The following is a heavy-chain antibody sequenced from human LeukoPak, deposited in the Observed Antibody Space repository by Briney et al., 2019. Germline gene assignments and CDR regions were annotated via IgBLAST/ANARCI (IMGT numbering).Heavy chain of an antibody. J-gene: IGHJ4*02. V-gene: IGHV4-31*03. CDR3: ASDSSGWYYFDY. Sequence: SETLSLTCTVSGGSISSGGYYWSWIRQHPGKGLEWIGYIYYSGSTYYNPSLKSRVTISVGTSKNQFSLKLSSVTAADTAVYYCASDSSGWYYFDYWGQGTLVTVSS. CDR2: IYYSGST. D-gene: IGHD6-19*01. CDR1: GGSISSGGYY.